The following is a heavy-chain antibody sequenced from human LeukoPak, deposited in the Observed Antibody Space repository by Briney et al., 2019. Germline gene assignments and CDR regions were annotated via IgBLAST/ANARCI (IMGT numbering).Heavy chain of an antibody. CDR3: ASEYSSSSSLDY. D-gene: IGHD6-6*01. CDR1: GGSISSSSYY. CDR2: IYYSGST. J-gene: IGHJ4*02. V-gene: IGHV4-39*01. Sequence: SETLSLTCTVSGGSISSSSYYWGWIRQPPGKGLEWIGSIYYSGSTYYNPSLKSRVTISVDTSKNQFSLKLSSVTAADTAVYYCASEYSSSSSLDYWGQGTLVTVSS.